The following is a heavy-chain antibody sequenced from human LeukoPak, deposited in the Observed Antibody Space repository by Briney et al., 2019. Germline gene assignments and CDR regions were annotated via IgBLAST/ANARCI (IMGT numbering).Heavy chain of an antibody. V-gene: IGHV3-7*01. Sequence: PGGSLRLSCAASGFTFSSYWMSWVRQAPGKGLEWVANIKQDGSEKYYVDSVKGRFTISRDNAKNSLYLQMNSLRAGDTAVYYCARDLYSSSSGFDYWGQGTLVTVSS. D-gene: IGHD6-6*01. CDR1: GFTFSSYW. J-gene: IGHJ4*02. CDR2: IKQDGSEK. CDR3: ARDLYSSSSGFDY.